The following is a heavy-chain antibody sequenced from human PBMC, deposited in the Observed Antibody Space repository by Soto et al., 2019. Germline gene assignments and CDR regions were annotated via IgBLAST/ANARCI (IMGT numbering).Heavy chain of an antibody. V-gene: IGHV3-33*01. CDR2: IWYDGSNK. Sequence: GGSLRLSCAASGFTFSSYGMHWVRQAPGKGLEWVAVIWYDGSNKYYADSVKGRFTISRDYSKNTLYLQMNSLRAEDTAVYYCARDYDSSGYPRYYFDYWGQGTLVTVSS. J-gene: IGHJ4*02. D-gene: IGHD3-22*01. CDR1: GFTFSSYG. CDR3: ARDYDSSGYPRYYFDY.